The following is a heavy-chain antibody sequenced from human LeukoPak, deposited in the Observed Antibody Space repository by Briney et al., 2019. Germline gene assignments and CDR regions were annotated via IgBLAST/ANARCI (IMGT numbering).Heavy chain of an antibody. CDR2: IYYSGST. Sequence: SDTLSLTCAVSGYSISSSNWWGWIRQPPGKGLEWIGYIYYSGSTNYNPSLKSRVTMSVDTSKNQFSLKLSSVTALDTAVYYCARIDGSYYYFDYWGQGTLVTVSS. CDR1: GYSISSSNW. J-gene: IGHJ4*02. CDR3: ARIDGSYYYFDY. D-gene: IGHD1-26*01. V-gene: IGHV4-28*06.